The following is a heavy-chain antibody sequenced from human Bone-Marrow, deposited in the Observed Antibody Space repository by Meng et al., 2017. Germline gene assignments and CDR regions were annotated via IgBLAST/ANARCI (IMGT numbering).Heavy chain of an antibody. Sequence: QVQRQESGAGLVKPSGTLSLAFGVSCGSISSSNCWSWGCQPPGKGLEWIGEICHSGSTSSSPSLKSRVTISVDRSMHQFSLKLTSVTAADTAVYYCPRDLPYASGAGGFDPWGQGTLVTVSS. CDR1: CGSISSSNC. CDR3: PRDLPYASGAGGFDP. J-gene: IGHJ5*02. CDR2: ICHSGST. D-gene: IGHD3-10*01. V-gene: IGHV4-4*02.